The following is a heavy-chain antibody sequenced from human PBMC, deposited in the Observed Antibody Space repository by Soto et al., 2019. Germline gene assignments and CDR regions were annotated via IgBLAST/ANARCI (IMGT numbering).Heavy chain of an antibody. J-gene: IGHJ4*02. CDR2: VSGSGGST. V-gene: IGHV3-23*01. CDR1: GFTFSSYA. CDR3: AKKGSGYDYITPYDY. D-gene: IGHD5-12*01. Sequence: GGSLRLSCAAPGFTFSSYAMSWVRQAPGKGLEWVSAVSGSGGSTYYADSVKGRFTISRDNSKNTLYLQMNSLRAEDTAVYYCAKKGSGYDYITPYDYWGQGTLVTVSS.